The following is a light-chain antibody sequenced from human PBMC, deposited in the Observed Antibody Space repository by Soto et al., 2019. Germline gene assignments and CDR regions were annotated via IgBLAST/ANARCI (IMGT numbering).Light chain of an antibody. J-gene: IGLJ3*02. Sequence: QSALTQPASVSGSPGQSIAISCTGTSSDVGAYNYVSWYQQYPGKAPKLMIYAVTNRPSGVSDRFSGSKSGSTASLTISGLQAEDEADYYCSSYTTSTTWVFGGGTKLTVL. CDR2: AVT. CDR3: SSYTTSTTWV. CDR1: SSDVGAYNY. V-gene: IGLV2-14*01.